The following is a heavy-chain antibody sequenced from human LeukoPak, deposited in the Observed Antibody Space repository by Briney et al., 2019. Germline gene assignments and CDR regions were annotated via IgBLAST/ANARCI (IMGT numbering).Heavy chain of an antibody. CDR1: GGTFSSYA. V-gene: IGHV1-69*05. Sequence: GASVKVSCKASGGTFSSYAISWVRQAPGQGLEWMGGIIPIFGTANYAQKFQGRVTITTDESTSTAYMELSSLRSEDTAVYYCARDGGSKGSRTHFAIYVWLDPWGQGTLVTVSS. CDR3: ARDGGSKGSRTHFAIYVWLDP. CDR2: IIPIFGTA. D-gene: IGHD3-10*01. J-gene: IGHJ5*02.